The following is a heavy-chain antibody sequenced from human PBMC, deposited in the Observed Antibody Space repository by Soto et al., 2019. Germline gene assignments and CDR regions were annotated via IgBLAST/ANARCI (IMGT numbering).Heavy chain of an antibody. CDR3: AIDGDIVLMVYAIRAPPYGMDV. D-gene: IGHD2-8*01. V-gene: IGHV3-30*03. Sequence: QVQLVESGGGVVQPGRSLRLSCAASGFTFSSYGMHWVRQAPGKGLEWVAVISYDGSNKYYADSVKGRFTISRDNSKNTLYLQMNSLRAEDTAVYYCAIDGDIVLMVYAIRAPPYGMDVWGQGTTVTVSS. J-gene: IGHJ6*02. CDR2: ISYDGSNK. CDR1: GFTFSSYG.